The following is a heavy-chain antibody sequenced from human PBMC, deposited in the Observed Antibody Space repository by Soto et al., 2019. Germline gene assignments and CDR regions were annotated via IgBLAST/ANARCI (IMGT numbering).Heavy chain of an antibody. J-gene: IGHJ4*02. V-gene: IGHV4-59*01. CDR3: ARDAYSSSWLDF. Sequence: QVQLQESGPGLVKPSETLSLTCTVSGGSISNYYWSWIRQPPGKGLEWIGYVYYSGSTHYNPSLKSRVTISVDTSKNHISLKLSSVSAADTAVYYCARDAYSSSWLDFWGQGTLVTVSS. D-gene: IGHD6-13*01. CDR1: GGSISNYY. CDR2: VYYSGST.